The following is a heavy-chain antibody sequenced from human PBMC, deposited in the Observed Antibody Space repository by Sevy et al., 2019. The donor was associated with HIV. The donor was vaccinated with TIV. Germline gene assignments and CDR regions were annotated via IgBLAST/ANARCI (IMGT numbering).Heavy chain of an antibody. CDR3: ARDPHEIMLSGSYYLY. V-gene: IGHV3-33*01. D-gene: IGHD1-26*01. CDR1: GFIFSYYG. J-gene: IGHJ4*02. Sequence: GGSLRLSCAASGFIFSYYGMHWVRQAPGKGLEWVAVIWYDGSNTIYADSVTGRFTISRDNSKNILYLQMNSLRDEDTAVYYCARDPHEIMLSGSYYLYWGQGTRVTVSS. CDR2: IWYDGSNT.